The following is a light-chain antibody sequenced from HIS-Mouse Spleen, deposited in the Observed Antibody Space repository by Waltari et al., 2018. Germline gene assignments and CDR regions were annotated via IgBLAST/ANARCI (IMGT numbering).Light chain of an antibody. V-gene: IGLV3-16*01. Sequence: SYELTQPPSVSVSLGQMARITCSGEALPKKYAYWYQQKPGQFPVLGIYKDSERPSGIPERFSGSSSWTIVTLTISGVQAEDEADYYCLSADSSGTYPVFGGGTKLTVL. CDR3: LSADSSGTYPV. CDR1: ALPKKY. CDR2: KDS. J-gene: IGLJ3*02.